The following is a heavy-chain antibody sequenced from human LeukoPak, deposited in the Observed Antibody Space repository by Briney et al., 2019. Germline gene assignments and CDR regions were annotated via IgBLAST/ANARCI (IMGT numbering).Heavy chain of an antibody. V-gene: IGHV4-59*01. J-gene: IGHJ6*03. Sequence: PSETLSLTCTVSGGSMNSYYWSWIRQPPGKGLEWIGYRYYDGNTYYNPSLKSRVTISADTSKNQFSLKLTSVTAADTAMYYCARGGGWFGELDYMDVWGKGTTVTISS. CDR1: GGSMNSYY. CDR3: ARGGGWFGELDYMDV. CDR2: RYYDGNT. D-gene: IGHD3-10*01.